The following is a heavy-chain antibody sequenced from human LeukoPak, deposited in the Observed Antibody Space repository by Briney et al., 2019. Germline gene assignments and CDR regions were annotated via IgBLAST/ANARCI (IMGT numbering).Heavy chain of an antibody. J-gene: IGHJ4*02. V-gene: IGHV3-53*01. CDR2: IYSGGST. CDR3: ASNIPSGSYYGY. Sequence: PGGSLRLSCAASGFTVSSNHMSWVRQAPGKGLEWVSVIYSGGSTYYADSVKGRFTISRDNSKNTLYLQMNSLRAEDTAVYYCASNIPSGSYYGYWGQGTLVTVSS. D-gene: IGHD1-26*01. CDR1: GFTVSSNH.